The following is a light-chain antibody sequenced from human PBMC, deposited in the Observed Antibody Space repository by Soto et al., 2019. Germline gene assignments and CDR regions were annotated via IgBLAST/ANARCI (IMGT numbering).Light chain of an antibody. CDR1: ESISNF. Sequence: DIQMTQSPSTLSASVGDRVTLTCRASESISNFLAWYQQKPGNAPNRLIYKASSLDSGVPARFSGSGSGTEFTLTISRLQPDDFATYYCQPYNSYSHTFGQGTKVEIK. CDR2: KAS. J-gene: IGKJ1*01. CDR3: QPYNSYSHT. V-gene: IGKV1-5*03.